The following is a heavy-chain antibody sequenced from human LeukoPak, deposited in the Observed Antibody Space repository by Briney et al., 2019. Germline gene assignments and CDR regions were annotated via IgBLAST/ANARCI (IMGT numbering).Heavy chain of an antibody. V-gene: IGHV4-39*01. CDR2: IYYSGST. J-gene: IGHJ4*02. CDR3: ARNRPNWGYYDSSGYYNY. D-gene: IGHD3-22*01. CDR1: GGSISSSSYY. Sequence: PSETLSLTCTVSGGSISSSSYYWGWIRQPPGKGLEWIGSIYYSGSTYYNPSLKSRVTISVDTSKNQFSLKLSSVTAADTAVYYCARNRPNWGYYDSSGYYNYWGQGTLVTVSS.